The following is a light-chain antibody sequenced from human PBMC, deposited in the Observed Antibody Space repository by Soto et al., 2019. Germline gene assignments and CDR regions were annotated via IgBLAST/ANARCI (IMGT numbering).Light chain of an antibody. CDR3: SSYTSSSTRVV. CDR1: SSDVGGYNY. Sequence: QSALTQPASVSGSPGQSITISCTGTSSDVGGYNYVSWYQQHPGKAPKLMIYDVSNRPSGVSNRFSGSKSGNTASLTISGLQAEDEADYYSSSYTSSSTRVVFGGGTQLTVL. V-gene: IGLV2-14*01. J-gene: IGLJ2*01. CDR2: DVS.